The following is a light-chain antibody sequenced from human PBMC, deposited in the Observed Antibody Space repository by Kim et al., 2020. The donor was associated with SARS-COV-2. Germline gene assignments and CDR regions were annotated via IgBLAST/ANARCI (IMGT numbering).Light chain of an antibody. Sequence: KEAGMTSGRNDIGSKGVDCWQQKPGEQAVLVICYDSDRPAGGPAQRSGSTSGNRATLSISSVDAGDEADYYCQVWDNTVGHPVFGGGTQLTVL. J-gene: IGLJ3*02. V-gene: IGLV3-21*04. CDR2: YDS. CDR1: DIGSKG. CDR3: QVWDNTVGHPV.